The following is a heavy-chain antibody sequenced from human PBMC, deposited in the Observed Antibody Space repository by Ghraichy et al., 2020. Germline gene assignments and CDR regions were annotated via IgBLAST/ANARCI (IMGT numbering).Heavy chain of an antibody. D-gene: IGHD6-6*01. J-gene: IGHJ1*01. CDR1: GFTFSSYA. CDR2: ISGSGGST. V-gene: IGHV3-23*01. Sequence: GESLNISCAASGFTFSSYAMSWVRQAPGKGLEWVSAISGSGGSTYYADSVKGRFTISRDNSKNTLYLQMNSLRAEDTAVYYCAKDGGIAARHPEYFQHWGQGTLVTVSS. CDR3: AKDGGIAARHPEYFQH.